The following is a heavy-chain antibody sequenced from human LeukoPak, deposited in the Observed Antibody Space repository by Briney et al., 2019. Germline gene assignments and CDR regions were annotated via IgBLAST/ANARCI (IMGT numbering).Heavy chain of an antibody. CDR3: ARDFHYGDYSFDY. D-gene: IGHD4-17*01. CDR1: GGSFSGYY. V-gene: IGHV4-34*01. Sequence: SSETLSLTCAVYGGSFSGYYWSWIRQPPGKGLEWIGEINHSGSTNYNPSLKSRVTMSVDTSKNQFSLKLSSVTAADTAVYYCARDFHYGDYSFDYWGQGTLVTVSS. J-gene: IGHJ4*02. CDR2: INHSGST.